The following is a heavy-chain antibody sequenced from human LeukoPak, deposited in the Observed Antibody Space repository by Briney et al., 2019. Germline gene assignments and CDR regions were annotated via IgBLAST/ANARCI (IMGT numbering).Heavy chain of an antibody. CDR2: IFPSGLT. Sequence: SETLSLTCSVSNGSFTNYYWGWLRQPPGKRLEWIGYIFPSGLTNYNPSLNSRVTISLDTAKSQFSLTLKSVTAADTAVYYCARAGDGHYYYYYMDVWGTGTLVTVSS. J-gene: IGHJ6*03. CDR1: NGSFTNYY. D-gene: IGHD1-26*01. V-gene: IGHV4-4*08. CDR3: ARAGDGHYYYYYMDV.